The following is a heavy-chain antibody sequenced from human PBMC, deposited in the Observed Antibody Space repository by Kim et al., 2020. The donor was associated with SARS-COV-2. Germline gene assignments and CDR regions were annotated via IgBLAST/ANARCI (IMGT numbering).Heavy chain of an antibody. CDR3: AREKPYYAGNFNWFDP. D-gene: IGHD3-10*01. CDR2: VYYSGNT. V-gene: IGHV4-39*07. CDR1: GASISSSSYY. J-gene: IGHJ5*02. Sequence: SETLSLTCTVSGASISSSSYYWGWLRQPPGKGLEWIGSVYYSGNTYYNPSLKSRVTISIDTSKNQFSLKLSSVTAADTAMYYCAREKPYYAGNFNWFDPWGQGTLVTVSS.